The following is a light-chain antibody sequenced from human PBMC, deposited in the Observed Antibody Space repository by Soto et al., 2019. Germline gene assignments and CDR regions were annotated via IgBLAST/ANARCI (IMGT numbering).Light chain of an antibody. Sequence: EIVLTQSPATLSLSPGERATLSCRASQSVSSYLAWYQQKPGQAPRLLIYDASNRATGIPARFSGSGSGTALTFTISSLGPEYFAVYYCQQRSNWPLVFTFGPGTKVDIK. V-gene: IGKV3-11*01. CDR2: DAS. J-gene: IGKJ3*01. CDR1: QSVSSY. CDR3: QQRSNWPLVFT.